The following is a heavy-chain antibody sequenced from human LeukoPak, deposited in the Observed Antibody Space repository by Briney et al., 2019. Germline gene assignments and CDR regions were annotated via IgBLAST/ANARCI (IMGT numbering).Heavy chain of an antibody. CDR3: ARNDGGDYFDY. V-gene: IGHV1-69*13. D-gene: IGHD1-1*01. CDR2: IIPIFVTP. J-gene: IGHJ4*02. CDR1: GGTFSSYA. Sequence: GASVKVSCKASGGTFSSYAISWVRQAPGQGLEWMGNIIPIFVTPIYAQKFQGRVTITADESTSTAYMELSSLRSEDTAVYYCARNDGGDYFDYWGQGTLVTVSS.